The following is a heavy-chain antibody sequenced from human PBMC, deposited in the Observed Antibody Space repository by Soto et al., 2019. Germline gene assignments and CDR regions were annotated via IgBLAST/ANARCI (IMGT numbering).Heavy chain of an antibody. CDR3: ARGTTTGGWNWFGP. CDR2: IYYSGST. V-gene: IGHV4-38-2*01. D-gene: IGHD3-16*01. Sequence: SEPLSLTCAVSGYSISSGYFWGWIRQPPGKGLEWIGSIYYSGSTYYNPSLKSRVTISVDRSKNQFSLKLSSVTAADTAVYYCARGTTTGGWNWFGPWGQGTLVTVSS. J-gene: IGHJ5*02. CDR1: GYSISSGYF.